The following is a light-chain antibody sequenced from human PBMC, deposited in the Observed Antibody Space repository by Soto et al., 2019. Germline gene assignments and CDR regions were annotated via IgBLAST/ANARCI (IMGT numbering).Light chain of an antibody. CDR3: QQYMSSVT. CDR2: GAS. Sequence: EIVLTQSPGSLSLSPGQRATLSCRASQSVDTTFFAWYQKKPGQAPRLLIYGASKGATGIPDRFSGSGSGTDVTLIISRLEPEDFAVYYCQQYMSSVTFGQGTKVEIK. CDR1: QSVDTTF. J-gene: IGKJ1*01. V-gene: IGKV3-20*01.